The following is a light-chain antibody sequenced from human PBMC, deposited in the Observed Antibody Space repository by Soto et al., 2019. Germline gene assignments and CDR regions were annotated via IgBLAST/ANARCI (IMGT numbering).Light chain of an antibody. CDR3: QQYNRYSPT. J-gene: IGKJ1*01. Sequence: DIQMTQSPSTLSASVGDRVTITCRASQSISSWLAWYQQKPGKAPRLLIYDASSLESGVPSRFSGSGSGTEFTLTISSLQPDDFATYYCQQYNRYSPTFGQGTKVDI. CDR2: DAS. CDR1: QSISSW. V-gene: IGKV1-5*01.